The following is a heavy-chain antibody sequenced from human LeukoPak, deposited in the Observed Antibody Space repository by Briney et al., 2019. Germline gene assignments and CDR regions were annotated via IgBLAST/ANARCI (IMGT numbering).Heavy chain of an antibody. CDR3: VIEGSGFSPADY. D-gene: IGHD3-3*01. CDR2: IYYSGST. J-gene: IGHJ4*02. CDR1: GGSISSSSYY. V-gene: IGHV4-39*01. Sequence: PSETLSLTCTVSGGSISSSSYYWGWIRQPPGKGLEWIGSIYYSGSTYYNPSLKSRVTISVDTSKNQFSLKLSSVTAADTAVYYCVIEGSGFSPADYWGQGTLVTVSS.